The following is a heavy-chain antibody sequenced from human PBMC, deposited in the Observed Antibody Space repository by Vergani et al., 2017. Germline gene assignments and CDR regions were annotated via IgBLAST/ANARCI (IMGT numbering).Heavy chain of an antibody. CDR3: ARDYPPDCSGGICYSAGAFDI. CDR1: GYTFTSYA. Sequence: QVQLVQSGSELKKPGASVKVSCKASGYTFTSYAMNWVRQAPGQGLEWMGWINTNTGNPTYAQGFTGRFVFSLDTSVSTAYLQISSLKAEDTAVYYCARDYPPDCSGGICYSAGAFDIWGQGTMVTVSS. J-gene: IGHJ3*02. V-gene: IGHV7-4-1*02. CDR2: INTNTGNP. D-gene: IGHD2-15*01.